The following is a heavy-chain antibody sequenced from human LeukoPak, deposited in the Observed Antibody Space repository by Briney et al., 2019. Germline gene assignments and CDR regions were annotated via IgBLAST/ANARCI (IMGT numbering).Heavy chain of an antibody. Sequence: SVKVSCKASGDTFSSYAISWVRQAPGQGLEWLGGITPIFGTTNYAQKFRGRLTITADESTSTAYMELSRLRSDDTAVYYCARAYYYDSSGYYYPLENWFDPWGQGTLVTVSS. V-gene: IGHV1-69*13. CDR2: ITPIFGTT. CDR1: GDTFSSYA. D-gene: IGHD3-22*01. J-gene: IGHJ5*02. CDR3: ARAYYYDSSGYYYPLENWFDP.